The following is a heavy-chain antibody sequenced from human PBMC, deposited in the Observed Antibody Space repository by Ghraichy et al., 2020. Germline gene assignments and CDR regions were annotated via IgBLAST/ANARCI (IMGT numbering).Heavy chain of an antibody. J-gene: IGHJ6*02. CDR2: INPNSGGT. Sequence: ASVKVSCKASGYTFTGYYMHWVRQAPGQGLEWMGWINPNSGGTNYAQKFQGRVTMTRDTSISTAYMELSRLRSDDTAVYYCARTAADVYYYYYGMDVWGQGTTVTVSS. D-gene: IGHD6-13*01. CDR1: GYTFTGYY. CDR3: ARTAADVYYYYYGMDV. V-gene: IGHV1-2*02.